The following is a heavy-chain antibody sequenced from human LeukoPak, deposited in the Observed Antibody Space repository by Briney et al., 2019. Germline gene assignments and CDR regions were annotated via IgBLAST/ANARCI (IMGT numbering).Heavy chain of an antibody. CDR2: IIPIFGTA. CDR3: ARDEKRYCSSTSCSAGDY. CDR1: GGTFSSYA. V-gene: IGHV1-69*06. Sequence: ASVKVSCKASGGTFSSYAISWVRQAPGQGLEWMGGIIPIFGTANYAQKFQGRVTITADKSTSTAYMELRSLRSDDTAVYYCARDEKRYCSSTSCSAGDYWGQGTLVTVSS. J-gene: IGHJ4*02. D-gene: IGHD2-2*01.